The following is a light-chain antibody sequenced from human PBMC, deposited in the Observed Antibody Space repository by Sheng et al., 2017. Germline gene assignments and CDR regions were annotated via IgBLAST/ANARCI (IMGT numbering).Light chain of an antibody. Sequence: QSALTQPASVSGSPGQSITISCTGTSSDIGAYNSVSWYQQHPGKAPKLMIYDVNNRPSGVSNRFSGYKSGITASLTISGLQAEDGADYYCSSYTTTSTLLFGGGTKLTVL. CDR1: SSDIGAYNS. CDR3: SSYTTTSTLL. CDR2: DVN. V-gene: IGLV2-14*03. J-gene: IGLJ2*01.